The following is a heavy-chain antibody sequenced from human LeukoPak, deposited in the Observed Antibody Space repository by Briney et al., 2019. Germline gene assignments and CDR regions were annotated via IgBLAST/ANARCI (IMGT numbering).Heavy chain of an antibody. CDR3: ARDLGYCSDGTCPLGY. CDR1: GFSFSTYG. V-gene: IGHV3-33*01. CDR2: IWYDGSSE. Sequence: GGSLRLSCAASGFSFSTYGMHWVRQAPGKGLEWVAVIWYDGSSEDYADSVKGRFSISRDNSKDTLNLQMNSLRGEDTSVYYCARDLGYCSDGTCPLGYWGQGTLVTVSS. J-gene: IGHJ4*02. D-gene: IGHD2-15*01.